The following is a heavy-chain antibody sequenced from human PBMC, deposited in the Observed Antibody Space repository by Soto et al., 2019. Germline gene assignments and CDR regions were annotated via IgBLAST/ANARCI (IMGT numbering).Heavy chain of an antibody. J-gene: IGHJ2*01. V-gene: IGHV3-23*01. CDR3: TKSDGCGGGACYTGTYYYFDV. CDR2: ISESGHHT. D-gene: IGHD3-16*02. Sequence: VGSLRLSCAASGFPSSTYALNWVRQAPGKGPEWVSTISESGHHTHYADSVKGRFTISRDKSKNTLSLQMNSLRVDDTAIYYCTKSDGCGGGACYTGTYYYFDVWGRGTLVTVSS. CDR1: GFPSSTYA.